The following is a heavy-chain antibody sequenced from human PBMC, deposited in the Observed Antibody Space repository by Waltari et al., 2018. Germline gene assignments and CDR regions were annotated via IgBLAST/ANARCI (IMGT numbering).Heavy chain of an antibody. D-gene: IGHD3-16*01. V-gene: IGHV4-34*01. CDR3: ARGYTARDI. Sequence: QVQLQQWGAGLLKPSETLSLTCAVYGGSFSGYYWSWIRQPPGKGLEWIGEINQSRSTNSNPSLKSRVTISVDTSKNQFSLKLSSVTAAATAVYYCARGYTARDIWGQGTMVTVSS. CDR2: INQSRST. J-gene: IGHJ3*02. CDR1: GGSFSGYY.